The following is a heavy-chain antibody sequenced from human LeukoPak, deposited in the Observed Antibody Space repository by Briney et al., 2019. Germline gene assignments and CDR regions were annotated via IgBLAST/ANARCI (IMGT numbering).Heavy chain of an antibody. CDR2: INQDGSQK. D-gene: IGHD2-15*01. J-gene: IGHJ3*02. CDR1: GFTFSSYW. Sequence: GGSLRLSCAASGFTFSSYWMNWVRQAPGKGLEWVAAINQDGSQKYYADSVKGRFTISRDNSKNTLYLQMNSLRAEDTAVYYCAREPAVAAYHDAFDIRGQGTMVTVSS. CDR3: AREPAVAAYHDAFDI. V-gene: IGHV3-7*01.